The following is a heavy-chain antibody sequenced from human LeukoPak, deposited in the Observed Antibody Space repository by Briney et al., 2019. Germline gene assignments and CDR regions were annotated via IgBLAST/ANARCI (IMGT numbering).Heavy chain of an antibody. CDR2: ISNYDGRK. D-gene: IGHD1-26*01. Sequence: ASVKVSCKPSGYVFSNYGVSWVRQVPGRGLEWMGWISNYDGRKNFAQNFQGRVTLTTDTSTGTAYMELRSLRSDDTAVYYCARRSGSLDLLGYWGQGTLVTVSS. V-gene: IGHV1-18*01. J-gene: IGHJ4*02. CDR1: GYVFSNYG. CDR3: ARRSGSLDLLGY.